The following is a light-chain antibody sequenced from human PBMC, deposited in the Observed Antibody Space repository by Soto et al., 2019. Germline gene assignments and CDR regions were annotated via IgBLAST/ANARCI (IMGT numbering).Light chain of an antibody. V-gene: IGKV1-5*01. Sequence: DIQMTQSPSTVSAYVGDSVTITCRASQSITTWLAWYQQRPGKAPKLLIYDVSSLQSGVPSRFSGSGSGTEFTLHISRLQADDFATYYCQHYKMYSPWTFGQGTKVEIK. CDR3: QHYKMYSPWT. CDR2: DVS. J-gene: IGKJ1*01. CDR1: QSITTW.